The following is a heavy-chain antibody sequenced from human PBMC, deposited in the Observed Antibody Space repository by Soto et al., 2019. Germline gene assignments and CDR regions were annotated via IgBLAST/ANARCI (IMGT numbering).Heavy chain of an antibody. Sequence: QVQLVQSGAEVKKPGSSVKVSCKASGGTFSSYAISRVRQAPGQGLEWMGGIIPIFGTANYAQKFQGRVTITADESTSTAYMELSSLRSEDTAVYYCASGTKYDFWSGYGAFDIWGQGTMVTVSS. CDR2: IIPIFGTA. J-gene: IGHJ3*02. CDR1: GGTFSSYA. D-gene: IGHD3-3*01. CDR3: ASGTKYDFWSGYGAFDI. V-gene: IGHV1-69*01.